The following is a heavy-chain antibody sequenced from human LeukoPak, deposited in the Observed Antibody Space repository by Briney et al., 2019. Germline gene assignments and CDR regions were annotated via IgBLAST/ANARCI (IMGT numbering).Heavy chain of an antibody. Sequence: GASVKVSCKASGYTFTSYGISWVRQAPGQGLEWMGWIGAYNGNTNYAQKLQGRVTMTTDTSTSTAYMELRSLRSDDTAVYYCARYYDILTGYYRYYYYMDVWGKGTTVTVSS. CDR1: GYTFTSYG. V-gene: IGHV1-18*01. J-gene: IGHJ6*03. CDR2: IGAYNGNT. D-gene: IGHD3-9*01. CDR3: ARYYDILTGYYRYYYYMDV.